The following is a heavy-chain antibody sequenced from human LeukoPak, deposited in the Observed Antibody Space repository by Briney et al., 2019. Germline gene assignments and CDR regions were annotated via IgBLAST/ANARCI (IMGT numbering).Heavy chain of an antibody. V-gene: IGHV3-53*01. Sequence: GGSLRLSCAASGFTVSSNYMSWVRQAPGKGLEWVSVIYSGGSTYYADSVKGRFTISRDNSKNTLFLQMNSLRAEDTAVYHCANTRDDCSRSSCSLLWGRGTVVTVSS. CDR3: ANTRDDCSRSSCSLL. CDR2: IYSGGST. CDR1: GFTVSSNY. J-gene: IGHJ4*02. D-gene: IGHD2-2*01.